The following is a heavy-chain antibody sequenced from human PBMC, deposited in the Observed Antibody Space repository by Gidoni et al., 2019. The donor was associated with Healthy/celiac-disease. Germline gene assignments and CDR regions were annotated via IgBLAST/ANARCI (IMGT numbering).Heavy chain of an antibody. V-gene: IGHV3-7*01. J-gene: IGHJ4*02. CDR3: ARDSYLPDSGSYYDY. CDR1: GFTFSGYW. D-gene: IGHD1-26*01. CDR2: IKQDGSEK. Sequence: EVQLVESGGGVVQPGGSLRLSCAAAGFTFSGYWMGWVRQAPGKGLEWVANIKQDGSEKYYVDSVKGRFTISRDNAKNSLYLQMNSLRAEDTAVYYCARDSYLPDSGSYYDYWGQGTLVTVSS.